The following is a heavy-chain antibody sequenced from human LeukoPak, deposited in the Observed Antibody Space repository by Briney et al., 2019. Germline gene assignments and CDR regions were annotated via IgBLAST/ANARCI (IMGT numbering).Heavy chain of an antibody. CDR1: GYTFTNYY. CDR2: INPSGGST. V-gene: IGHV1-46*01. CDR3: ARGPEDGYNFDY. Sequence: GASVKVSCKASGYTFTNYYMHWVRQAPGQGLEWMGIINPSGGSTSHAQKFQGRVTMTRDTSTSTVYMELSSLRSEDTAVYFCARGPEDGYNFDYWGQGTLVTVSS. D-gene: IGHD5-24*01. J-gene: IGHJ4*02.